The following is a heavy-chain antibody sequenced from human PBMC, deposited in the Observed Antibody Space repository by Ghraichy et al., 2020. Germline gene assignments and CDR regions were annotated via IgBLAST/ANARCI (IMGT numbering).Heavy chain of an antibody. CDR1: GGFINNYY. Sequence: SETLSLTCTVFGGFINNYYWSWIRQPPGKGLEWIAYTHYSGSTNYNPSLKSRVTISIDTSKSQFSLKLSSVTAADTAVYYCATLCDSRNTPLNWGQGTLVTVSS. J-gene: IGHJ4*02. V-gene: IGHV4-59*01. D-gene: IGHD6-13*01. CDR2: THYSGST. CDR3: ATLCDSRNTPLN.